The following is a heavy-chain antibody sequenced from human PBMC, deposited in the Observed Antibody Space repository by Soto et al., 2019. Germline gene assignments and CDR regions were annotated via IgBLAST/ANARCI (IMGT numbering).Heavy chain of an antibody. CDR1: GFTFSSYG. D-gene: IGHD3-22*01. J-gene: IGHJ4*02. CDR3: ARDGLGLYYYDRSGYLFDY. CDR2: IWYDGSNK. V-gene: IGHV3-33*01. Sequence: QVQLVESGGGVVQPGRSLRLSCAAPGFTFSSYGMHWVRQAPGKGLEWVAVIWYDGSNKYYADSVKGRFTISRDNFKDTLYLQMNSLRAEDKAVYFCARDGLGLYYYDRSGYLFDYWGQGTLVTVSS.